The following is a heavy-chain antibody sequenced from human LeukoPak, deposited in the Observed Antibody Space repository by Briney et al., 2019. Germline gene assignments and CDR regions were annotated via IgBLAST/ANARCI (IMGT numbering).Heavy chain of an antibody. CDR3: ARDRAVLRFLEWLRPRESFDI. J-gene: IGHJ3*02. Sequence: GGSLRLSCAASEFTFSSYSMNWVRQAPGKGLEWVSYITNSGNSKSYADSVKGRFTISRDNTKNSLYLQMNGLRAEDTAVYYCARDRAVLRFLEWLRPRESFDIWGQGTMVTVSS. CDR2: ITNSGNSK. CDR1: EFTFSSYS. D-gene: IGHD3-3*01. V-gene: IGHV3-48*01.